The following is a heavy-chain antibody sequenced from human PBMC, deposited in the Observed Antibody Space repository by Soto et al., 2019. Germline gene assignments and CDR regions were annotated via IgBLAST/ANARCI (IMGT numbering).Heavy chain of an antibody. D-gene: IGHD3-22*01. Sequence: PETLSLTCTVSGGSISSYYWSWIRQPPGKGLEWIGYIYYSGSTNYNPSLKSRVTISVDTSKNQFSLKLSSVTAADTAVYYCARTYYYDSSGYSGFDYRGQGTLATVSS. CDR1: GGSISSYY. CDR2: IYYSGST. V-gene: IGHV4-59*01. CDR3: ARTYYYDSSGYSGFDY. J-gene: IGHJ4*02.